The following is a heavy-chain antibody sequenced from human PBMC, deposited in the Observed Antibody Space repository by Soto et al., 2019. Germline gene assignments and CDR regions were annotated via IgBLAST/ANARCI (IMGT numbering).Heavy chain of an antibody. CDR1: GFTFGSYW. J-gene: IGHJ4*02. D-gene: IGHD2-2*01. CDR2: IKPDGSAT. CDR3: ARAGYCGPGCYYYFDY. V-gene: IGHV3-7*01. Sequence: EVQLVESGGGLVQPGGSLRLSCAVSGFTFGSYWMNWVRLIPGKGLEWVAYIKPDGSATYYVDSVKGRFTISRDNAKNSRYLQMNSLRVEDTSVSYCARAGYCGPGCYYYFDYWGQGTLVTVSS.